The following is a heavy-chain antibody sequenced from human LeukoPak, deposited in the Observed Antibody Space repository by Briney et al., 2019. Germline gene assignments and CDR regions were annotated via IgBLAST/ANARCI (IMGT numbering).Heavy chain of an antibody. J-gene: IGHJ4*02. CDR1: GYTFTSYG. CDR2: INPNSGDT. CDR3: ARVPQADY. Sequence: GASVKVSCKASGYTFTSYGISWVRQAPGQGLEWMGWINPNSGDTNYAQNFQGRVTMTRDTSISTAYMELSRLTSDDTAIYYCARVPQADYWGQGTLVTVSS. V-gene: IGHV1-2*02.